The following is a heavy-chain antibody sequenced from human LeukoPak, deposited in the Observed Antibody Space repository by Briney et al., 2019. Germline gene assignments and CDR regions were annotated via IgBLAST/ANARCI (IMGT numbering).Heavy chain of an antibody. V-gene: IGHV3-33*06. CDR3: AKDYYDSSGFDAFDI. D-gene: IGHD3-22*01. CDR1: GFTFSSYG. Sequence: GGSLRLSCAASGFTFSSYGMHWVRQAPGKGLEWVAVIWYDGSNKYYADSVKGRFTISRDSSKDTLFLQMNTLRAEDTAVYYCAKDYYDSSGFDAFDIWGQGTMVTVSS. CDR2: IWYDGSNK. J-gene: IGHJ3*02.